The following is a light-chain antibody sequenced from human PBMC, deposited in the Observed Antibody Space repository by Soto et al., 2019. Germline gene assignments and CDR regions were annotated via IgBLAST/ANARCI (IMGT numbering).Light chain of an antibody. CDR2: DAS. CDR1: QSVSIS. J-gene: IGKJ5*01. CDR3: QQRSNWPPEIT. V-gene: IGKV3-11*01. Sequence: EIVLAQSPATLSLSPGERATLYCRASQSVSISLAWYQQKPGQAPRLLIYDASNRATGVPARFSGSGSGTDFTLTVSSLEPEDFALYYCQQRSNWPPEITFGQGTRLEIK.